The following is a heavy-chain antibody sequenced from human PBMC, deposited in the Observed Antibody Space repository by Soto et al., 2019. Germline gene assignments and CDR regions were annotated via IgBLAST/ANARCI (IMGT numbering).Heavy chain of an antibody. V-gene: IGHV3-21*01. CDR3: ATDPNSSGFGGFFDY. CDR1: GFTFSAYT. D-gene: IGHD5-12*01. J-gene: IGHJ4*02. CDR2: ISSGGEYI. Sequence: GGSLRLSCAASGFTFSAYTLAWVRQAPGKGLEWVSSISSGGEYIYYAESFKGRIAISRDNARNSLSLQMNSLRAEDTAVYFCATDPNSSGFGGFFDYWGQGTLVTVSS.